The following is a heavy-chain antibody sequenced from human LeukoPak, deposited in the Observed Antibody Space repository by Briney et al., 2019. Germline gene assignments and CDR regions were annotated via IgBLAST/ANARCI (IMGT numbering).Heavy chain of an antibody. J-gene: IGHJ4*02. CDR3: ARARYKAPVADAYFDY. V-gene: IGHV1-46*01. D-gene: IGHD1-14*01. CDR2: INPSGGST. CDR1: GYTFTSYY. Sequence: ASVKVSCKASGYTFTSYYMHWVRQAPGQGLEGMGIINPSGGSTSYAQKFQGRVTMTRVTSTGTVYMELSSLRSEDTAVYYCARARYKAPVADAYFDYWGQGTLVTVSS.